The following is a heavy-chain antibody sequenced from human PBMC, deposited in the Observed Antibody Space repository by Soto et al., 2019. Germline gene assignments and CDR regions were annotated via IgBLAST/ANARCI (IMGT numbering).Heavy chain of an antibody. CDR1: GFPFGAYA. D-gene: IGHD3-10*01. V-gene: IGHV3-23*01. J-gene: IGHJ4*02. Sequence: PGGSLRLSCAVSGFPFGAYAMSWVRQATGKGLDWVSTISASGPTTYYTDSVKGRFAISRDNSKSTVSLQMDSLRAEDTAVYYCAGSFFGSGSFRPLAYWGQGTLVTVSS. CDR2: ISASGPTT. CDR3: AGSFFGSGSFRPLAY.